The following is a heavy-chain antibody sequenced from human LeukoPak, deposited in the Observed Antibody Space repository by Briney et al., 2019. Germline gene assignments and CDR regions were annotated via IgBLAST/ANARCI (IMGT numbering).Heavy chain of an antibody. Sequence: PGGSLRLSCAASGFTFSNAWMSWVRQAPGKGLEWVANIKQDGSEKYYVDSVKGRFTISRDNAKNSLYLQMNSLRAEDTAVYYCARVLRYFDWINGMDVWGQGTTVTVSS. J-gene: IGHJ6*02. CDR2: IKQDGSEK. V-gene: IGHV3-7*01. CDR1: GFTFSNAW. D-gene: IGHD3-9*01. CDR3: ARVLRYFDWINGMDV.